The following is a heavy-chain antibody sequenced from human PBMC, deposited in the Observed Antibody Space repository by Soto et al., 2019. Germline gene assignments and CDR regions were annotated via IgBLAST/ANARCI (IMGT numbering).Heavy chain of an antibody. CDR3: ARTDNVGYYPY. Sequence: SETLSLTCAVSGGSIISNYWWAWIRQSPGEGLVWIGSIYHSGTTYYNPSLESRGIISVDTSESRFALRLTSGTAADSAVYYCARTDNVGYYPYLGQGTLVTVSS. CDR2: IYHSGTT. V-gene: IGHV4-38-2*01. CDR1: GGSIISNYW. J-gene: IGHJ4*02. D-gene: IGHD3-3*01.